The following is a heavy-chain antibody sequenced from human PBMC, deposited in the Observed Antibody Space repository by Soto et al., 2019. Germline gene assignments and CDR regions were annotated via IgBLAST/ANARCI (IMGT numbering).Heavy chain of an antibody. CDR1: GFTFSIYT. CDR3: ARVRSGGSGYFDY. D-gene: IGHD2-15*01. V-gene: IGHV3-21*01. CDR2: ISDTSSHI. J-gene: IGHJ4*02. Sequence: PGGSLRLSCAASGFTFSIYTMTWVRQAPGKGLEWVSSISDTSSHIYYSDSVEGRFTVSRDNAKNSLYLQVSSLRAEDTAVYYCARVRSGGSGYFDYWGQGTLVTVSS.